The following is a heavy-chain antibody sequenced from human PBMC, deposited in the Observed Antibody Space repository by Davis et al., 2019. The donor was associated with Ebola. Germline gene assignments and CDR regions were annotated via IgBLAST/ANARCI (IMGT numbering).Heavy chain of an antibody. D-gene: IGHD2-21*01. Sequence: SETLSLTCSVSGGSISGYFWSWVRQPPGKGLEWIGFISYSGSTNYNPSLKSRVTISVDTSKNQFSLKLSSVTAADTAVYYCARECGGDCYFAFDIWGQGTMVTVSS. CDR3: ARECGGDCYFAFDI. J-gene: IGHJ3*02. CDR1: GGSISGYF. CDR2: ISYSGST. V-gene: IGHV4-59*01.